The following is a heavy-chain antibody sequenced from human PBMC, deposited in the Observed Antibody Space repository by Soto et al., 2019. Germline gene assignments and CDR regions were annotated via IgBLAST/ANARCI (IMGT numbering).Heavy chain of an antibody. Sequence: SETLSLTCIVSADSISNYYRSWVRQTPGGGLEWIGCVHESGSTDHNPSLRGRVIISLHTSKSQFSLSLRSATAADTATYYCARGTRALITSFFAYWGQGSPVTVSS. CDR1: ADSISNYY. D-gene: IGHD1-20*01. V-gene: IGHV4-59*03. CDR2: VHESGST. CDR3: ARGTRALITSFFAY. J-gene: IGHJ4*02.